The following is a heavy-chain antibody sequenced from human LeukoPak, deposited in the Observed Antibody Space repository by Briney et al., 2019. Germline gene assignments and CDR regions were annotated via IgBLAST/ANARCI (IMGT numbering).Heavy chain of an antibody. J-gene: IGHJ4*02. CDR2: IYYSGNT. D-gene: IGHD6-13*01. CDR1: GGSVSSVSHY. CDR3: ARRRMAAAGNYFAY. V-gene: IGHV4-39*01. Sequence: SETLSLTCSVTGGSVSSVSHYWGWIRQPPGKGLEWIGSIYYSGNTFYSPSLKSRVTISVDTSKNQFSLKLSSVTAADTAVYYCARRRMAAAGNYFAYWGQGTLVTVSS.